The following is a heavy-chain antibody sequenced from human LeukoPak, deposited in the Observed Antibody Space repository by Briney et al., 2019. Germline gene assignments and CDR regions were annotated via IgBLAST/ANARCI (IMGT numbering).Heavy chain of an antibody. D-gene: IGHD3-16*02. CDR2: ISGSGGST. CDR1: GFTFSSYA. Sequence: GGSLRLSCAASGFTFSSYAMSWVRQAPGKGLEWVSAISGSGGSTYYADSVKGRFTISRDNSKNTLYLQMNSLRAEDTAVYYCASRGPYDYVWGSYRNVDYWGQGTLVTVSS. V-gene: IGHV3-23*01. CDR3: ASRGPYDYVWGSYRNVDY. J-gene: IGHJ4*02.